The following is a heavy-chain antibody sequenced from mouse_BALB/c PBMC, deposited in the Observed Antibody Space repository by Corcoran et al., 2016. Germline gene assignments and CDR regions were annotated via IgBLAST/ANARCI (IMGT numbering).Heavy chain of an antibody. Sequence: EVQLQQSGAELVKPGAEVKLSCTASGFNITDTYMHWVKQRTEQGLEWIGRIDPANGNTKYDTKFQGKATITPDTSSNTAYMQLSSLTSEDTAVYYCARWGPYGNYACAYWGQGTLVTVSA. CDR1: GFNITDTY. J-gene: IGHJ3*01. CDR2: IDPANGNT. CDR3: ARWGPYGNYACAY. V-gene: IGHV14-3*02. D-gene: IGHD2-1*01.